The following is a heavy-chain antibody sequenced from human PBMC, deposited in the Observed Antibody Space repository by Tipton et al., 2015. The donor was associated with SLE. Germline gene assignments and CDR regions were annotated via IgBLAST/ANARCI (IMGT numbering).Heavy chain of an antibody. V-gene: IGHV4-4*07. CDR1: GGSVSNNY. D-gene: IGHD5-18*01. CDR2: IYTSGII. CDR3: ARLHGYSYGLNWFDP. J-gene: IGHJ5*02. Sequence: TLSLTCTVSGGSVSNNYYSWIRQPAGKGLEWIGRIYTSGIINYNPSLTGRVTMSVDTSKNQFSLRLTSVIAADTAVYYCARLHGYSYGLNWFDPWGQGTLISVSS.